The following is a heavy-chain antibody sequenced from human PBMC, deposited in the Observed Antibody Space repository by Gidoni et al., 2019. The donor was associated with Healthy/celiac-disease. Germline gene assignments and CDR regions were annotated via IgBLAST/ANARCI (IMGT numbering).Heavy chain of an antibody. CDR2: IYYSGST. CDR3: ARLVTKLELRFDY. D-gene: IGHD1-7*01. V-gene: IGHV4-59*01. CDR1: GCPISSYY. J-gene: IGHJ4*02. Sequence: QVQLQESGPGLVKPSATLSLTCTVSGCPISSYYWSWIRQPPGKGLEWIGYIYYSGSTNYNPSLKSRVTISVDTSKNQFSLKLSSVTAADTAVYYCARLVTKLELRFDYWGQGTLVTVSS.